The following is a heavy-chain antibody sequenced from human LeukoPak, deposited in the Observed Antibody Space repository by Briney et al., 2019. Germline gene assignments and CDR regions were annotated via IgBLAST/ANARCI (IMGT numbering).Heavy chain of an antibody. J-gene: IGHJ4*02. V-gene: IGHV4-59*11. CDR3: ARTGLTGKVDY. CDR2: ITYSGRT. Sequence: PSETLSLTCNVSGVSISSLFRTWIRQPPGKGLEWIGYITYSGRTNYNPSLKSRVSLSVDSSKNQFSLMVTSVNSADTAVYFCARTGLTGKVDYWGQGILVTVSS. CDR1: GVSISSLF. D-gene: IGHD7-27*01.